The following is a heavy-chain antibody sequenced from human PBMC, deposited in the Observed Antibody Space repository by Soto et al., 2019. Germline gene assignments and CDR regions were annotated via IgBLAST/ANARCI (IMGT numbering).Heavy chain of an antibody. V-gene: IGHV1-69*13. CDR3: ATHPVDIVATHRFDY. Sequence: ASVKVSCKASGGTFSSYAISWVRQAPGQGLEWMGGIIPIFGTANYAQKFQGRVTITADESTSTAYMELSSLRSEDTAVYYCATHPVDIVATHRFDYWGQGTLVTVSS. J-gene: IGHJ4*02. CDR2: IIPIFGTA. D-gene: IGHD5-12*01. CDR1: GGTFSSYA.